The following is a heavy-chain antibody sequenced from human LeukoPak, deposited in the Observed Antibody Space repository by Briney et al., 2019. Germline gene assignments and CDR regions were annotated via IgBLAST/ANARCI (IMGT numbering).Heavy chain of an antibody. CDR3: ARHLGGSYYDSSGSVTNI. CDR1: GGSIIGYY. CDR2: IFYSGSI. V-gene: IGHV4-59*01. D-gene: IGHD3-22*01. Sequence: SETLSLTCTVSGGSIIGYYWSWIRQPPGKGLEWIGFIFYSGSINYNPSLKSRVTISADTSKNQLSLKLSSMTAADTAVYYCARHLGGSYYDSSGSVTNIWGQGTMVTISS. J-gene: IGHJ3*02.